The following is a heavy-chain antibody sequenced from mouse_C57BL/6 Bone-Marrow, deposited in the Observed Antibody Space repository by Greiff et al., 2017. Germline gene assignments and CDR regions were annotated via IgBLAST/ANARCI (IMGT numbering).Heavy chain of an antibody. V-gene: IGHV1-55*01. J-gene: IGHJ1*03. CDR3: ASSSYWYFDV. D-gene: IGHD1-3*01. CDR1: GYTFTSYW. Sequence: QVQLQQPGAELVKPGASVKMSCKASGYTFTSYWITWVKQRPGQGLEWIGDIYPGSGSTNYNEKFKSKATLTVETSSSTAYMQLSSLTSEDSAVYYCASSSYWYFDVWGTGTTVTVSS. CDR2: IYPGSGST.